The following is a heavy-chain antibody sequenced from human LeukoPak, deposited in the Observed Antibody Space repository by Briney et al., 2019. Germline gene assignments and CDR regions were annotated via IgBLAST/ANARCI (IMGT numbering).Heavy chain of an antibody. D-gene: IGHD3-3*01. CDR3: ARDRGTISGVVAGYFDL. V-gene: IGHV4-31*03. J-gene: IGHJ2*01. CDR2: IYYSGST. Sequence: SETLSLTCTVSGGSISSGGYYWSWIRQHPGKGLEWIGYIYYSGSTYYNPSLKSRVTISVDTSKNQFSLKLSSVTAADTAVYYCARDRGTISGVVAGYFDLWGRGTLVTVSS. CDR1: GGSISSGGYY.